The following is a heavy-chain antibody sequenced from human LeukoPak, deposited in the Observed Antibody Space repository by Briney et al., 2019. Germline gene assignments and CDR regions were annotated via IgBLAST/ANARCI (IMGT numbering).Heavy chain of an antibody. V-gene: IGHV1-69*05. Sequence: SVKVSCKASGGAFSSYAISWVRQAPGQGLEWMGGIIPIFGTANYAQKFQGRVTITTDESTSTAYMELSSLRSEDTAVYYCAASTSCYLYRRCAFDIWGQGTMVTVSS. CDR1: GGAFSSYA. J-gene: IGHJ3*02. CDR3: AASTSCYLYRRCAFDI. D-gene: IGHD2-2*01. CDR2: IIPIFGTA.